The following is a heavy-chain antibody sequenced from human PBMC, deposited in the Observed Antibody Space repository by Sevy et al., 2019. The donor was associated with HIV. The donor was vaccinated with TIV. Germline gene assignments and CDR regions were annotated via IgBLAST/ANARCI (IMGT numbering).Heavy chain of an antibody. J-gene: IGHJ3*02. Sequence: GGSLRLSCAASGSTFRSDIMNWVRQAPGKGLEWVSSISSTSSYIYYADSVKGRFTISRDNAKNSVYLQMNSLRAEDTAVYYCGRDGKFYDAFDIWGQGTMVTVSS. V-gene: IGHV3-21*01. CDR1: GSTFRSDI. CDR3: GRDGKFYDAFDI. CDR2: ISSTSSYI.